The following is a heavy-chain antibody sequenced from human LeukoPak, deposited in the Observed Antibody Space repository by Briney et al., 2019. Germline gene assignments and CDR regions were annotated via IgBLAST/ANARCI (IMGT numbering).Heavy chain of an antibody. J-gene: IGHJ2*01. Sequence: PGGFLRLSCAASGFTFDDYAMHWVRHAPGKGLEWVSGISYNSDTIAYADSVKGRFTISRDNAKNSLYLQMNSLRAEDTALYYCAKDYCGGDCYSGWYFDLWGRGTLVTVSS. V-gene: IGHV3-9*01. CDR2: ISYNSDTI. CDR3: AKDYCGGDCYSGWYFDL. CDR1: GFTFDDYA. D-gene: IGHD2-21*02.